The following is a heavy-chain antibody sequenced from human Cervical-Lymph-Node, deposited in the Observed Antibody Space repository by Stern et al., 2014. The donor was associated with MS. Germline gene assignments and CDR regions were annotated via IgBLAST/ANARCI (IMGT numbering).Heavy chain of an antibody. V-gene: IGHV2-70*01. CDR3: ARIRGQPRGYYGMDV. J-gene: IGHJ6*02. Sequence: ESGPALVKPTQTLTLTCTFSGFSLSTSGMCVSWIRQPPGKALEWLALLDWDDDKYYSTSLKTRLTISKDTSKNQVVLTVTNMDPVDTATYYCARIRGQPRGYYGMDVWGQGTTVTVSS. CDR1: GFSLSTSGMC. CDR2: LDWDDDK. D-gene: IGHD1-1*01.